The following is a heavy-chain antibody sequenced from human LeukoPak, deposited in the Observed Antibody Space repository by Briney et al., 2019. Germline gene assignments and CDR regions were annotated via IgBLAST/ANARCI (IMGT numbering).Heavy chain of an antibody. CDR1: GGSINSGGYF. CDR2: IYYTGST. D-gene: IGHD3-3*01. CDR3: ARLTTYYDFWTGHAFDI. Sequence: SETLSLTCTVSGGSINSGGYFWNWIRQHPGRGLEWIGSIYYTGSTSYYPSLKSRVTISVDTSKNQFSLKPSSVTAADTAVYYCARLTTYYDFWTGHAFDIWGQGTMVTVSS. V-gene: IGHV4-39*01. J-gene: IGHJ3*02.